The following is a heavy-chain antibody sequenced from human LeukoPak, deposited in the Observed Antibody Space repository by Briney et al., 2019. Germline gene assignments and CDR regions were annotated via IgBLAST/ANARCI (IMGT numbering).Heavy chain of an antibody. Sequence: SVKVSCKASGGTFSSYAISWVRQAPGQGLEWMGGIIPIFGTANYAQKFQGRVTITTDESTSTAYMELSSLRSEDTAVYYCARENKYCSSTSCYPEDYYYYMDVWGKGTTVTVSS. D-gene: IGHD2-2*01. V-gene: IGHV1-69*05. J-gene: IGHJ6*03. CDR2: IIPIFGTA. CDR1: GGTFSSYA. CDR3: ARENKYCSSTSCYPEDYYYYMDV.